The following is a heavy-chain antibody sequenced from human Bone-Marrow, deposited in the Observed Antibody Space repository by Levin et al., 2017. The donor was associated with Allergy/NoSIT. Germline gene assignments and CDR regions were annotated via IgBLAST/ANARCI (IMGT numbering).Heavy chain of an antibody. CDR3: IVASGDH. V-gene: IGHV3-30*03. CDR1: GFTFSDYG. Sequence: GESLKISCVASGFTFSDYGFHWVRQAPGKGLQWVAVISKDGTYENYADSVKGRFIVSRDESTRTVSLEMESLGTDDTAVYYCIVASGDHWGQGTLVIVSS. J-gene: IGHJ4*02. CDR2: ISKDGTYE. D-gene: IGHD5-12*01.